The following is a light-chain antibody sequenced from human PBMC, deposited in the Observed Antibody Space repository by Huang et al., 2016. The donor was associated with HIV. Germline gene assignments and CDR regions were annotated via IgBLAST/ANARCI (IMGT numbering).Light chain of an antibody. Sequence: EVVMTQSPGTLSVSPRERATLSCKTSQSVDNNLAWYQQKPGQAPRLLLYSTSTRATGVPARFSGGGSGTEFTLTISSLQSEDFGIYYCQHYRKRPPMYTFGQGTKLQI. J-gene: IGKJ2*01. CDR1: QSVDNN. CDR2: STS. V-gene: IGKV3-15*01. CDR3: QHYRKRPPMYT.